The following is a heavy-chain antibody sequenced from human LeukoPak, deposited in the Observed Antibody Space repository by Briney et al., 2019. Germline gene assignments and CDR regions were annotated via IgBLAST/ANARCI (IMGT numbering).Heavy chain of an antibody. CDR3: ASTHWYSSGYPYFGY. D-gene: IGHD6-19*01. J-gene: IGHJ4*02. CDR1: GYSFTSYW. V-gene: IGHV5-10-1*01. Sequence: GESLRISCKGSGYSFTSYWISWVRQMPGKGLEWRGRIEASDSYTNYSPSFQGHVTISADKSISTAYLQWSSLKASDTAMYYCASTHWYSSGYPYFGYWGQGTLVTVSS. CDR2: IEASDSYT.